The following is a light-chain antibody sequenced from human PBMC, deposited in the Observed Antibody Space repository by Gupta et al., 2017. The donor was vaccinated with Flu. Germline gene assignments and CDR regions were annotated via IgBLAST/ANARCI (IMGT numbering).Light chain of an antibody. Sequence: QSAVTQPASVSGSPVQSITTSCTGTSSDVGSYNLVSWYQQHPGKAPKLMIYEGSKRPSGVSNRFSGSKSGNTASLTISGLQAEDEADYYCCSYAGSSPWVFGGGTKLTVL. CDR2: EGS. J-gene: IGLJ3*02. CDR1: SSDVGSYNL. CDR3: CSYAGSSPWV. V-gene: IGLV2-23*01.